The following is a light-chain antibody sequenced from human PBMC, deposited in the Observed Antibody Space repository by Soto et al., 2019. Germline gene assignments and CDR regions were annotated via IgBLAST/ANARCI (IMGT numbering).Light chain of an antibody. CDR3: MQALQTPLT. CDR2: LVS. Sequence: DVVMTQTPLSLLVAPGQPASVSRKSRHSLLHITGETFLFWYPQKKGQSPQILIYLVSNRDSGVPDRFSGSGSGTDFTLKISRVEAEDVWLYYCMQALQTPLTFGQGTRLEIK. CDR1: HSLLHITGETF. J-gene: IGKJ5*01. V-gene: IGKV2-28*01.